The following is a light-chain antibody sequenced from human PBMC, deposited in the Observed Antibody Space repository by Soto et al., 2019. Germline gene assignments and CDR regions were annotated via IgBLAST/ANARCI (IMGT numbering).Light chain of an antibody. Sequence: QSELTQPPSVSGAPGQRVTISCTGSSSNIGAGYDVHWYQQLPGTAPKLLIYGNSNRPSGVPDRFSGSKSGTSASLAITGLQAEDEADYYCQSYDSSLSGWKVFGGGTKLTVL. CDR1: SSNIGAGYD. V-gene: IGLV1-40*01. J-gene: IGLJ2*01. CDR3: QSYDSSLSGWKV. CDR2: GNS.